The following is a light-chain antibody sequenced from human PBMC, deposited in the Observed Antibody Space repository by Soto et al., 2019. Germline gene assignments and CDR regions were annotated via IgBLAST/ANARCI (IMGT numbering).Light chain of an antibody. CDR3: SSYTSYTTLWV. V-gene: IGLV2-14*01. CDR1: DSDVGNYNY. Sequence: QSVLTQPASVSGSPGQSITISCTGSDSDVGNYNYVSWYQQYPGKAPKLIIYAVTSRPSGVSNRFSGSKSGNAASLTISGLQAEDEADYYCSSYTSYTTLWVFGGGTQLTVL. CDR2: AVT. J-gene: IGLJ3*02.